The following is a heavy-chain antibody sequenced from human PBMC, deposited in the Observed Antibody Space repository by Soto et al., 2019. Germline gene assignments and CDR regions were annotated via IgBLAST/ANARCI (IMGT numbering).Heavy chain of an antibody. CDR3: ARGKGGAAY. CDR1: GGSFSGYY. D-gene: IGHD1-26*01. V-gene: IGHV4-34*01. J-gene: IGHJ4*02. Sequence: PSETLSLTCAVYGGSFSGYYWSWIRQPPGKGPEWIGEINHSGSTNYNPSLKSRVTISVDTSKDQFSLKLSSVTAADTAVYYCARGKGGAAYWGQGTLVTVSS. CDR2: INHSGST.